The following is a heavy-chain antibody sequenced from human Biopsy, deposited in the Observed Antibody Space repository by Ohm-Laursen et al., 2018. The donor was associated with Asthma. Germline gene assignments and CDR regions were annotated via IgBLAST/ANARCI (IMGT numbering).Heavy chain of an antibody. CDR3: ARQSGQEYGDSIPFDT. Sequence: SSLRLSCAAFGFAFSSYAIHWVRQAPGKGLEWVAHVSSDGHNKYYEDSVKGRFTISRDNSRNRLYLQINSLTVEDSAVYFCARQSGQEYGDSIPFDTWGQGTKVAVSS. D-gene: IGHD3-22*01. CDR2: VSSDGHNK. CDR1: GFAFSSYA. V-gene: IGHV3-30*03. J-gene: IGHJ3*02.